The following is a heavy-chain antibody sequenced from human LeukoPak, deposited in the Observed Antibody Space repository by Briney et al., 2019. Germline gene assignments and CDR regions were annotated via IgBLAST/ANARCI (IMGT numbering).Heavy chain of an antibody. D-gene: IGHD6-19*01. CDR1: GGSFSGYY. J-gene: IGHJ4*02. V-gene: IGHV4-34*01. CDR3: ARVRAVAGDFDY. CDR2: INHSGST. Sequence: PSETLSLTCAVYGGSFSGYYWSWIRQPPGKGLEWIGEINHSGSTNYNPSLKSRVTISVDTSKNQFSLKLSSVTAADTAVYYCARVRAVAGDFDYWGQGTLVTVSS.